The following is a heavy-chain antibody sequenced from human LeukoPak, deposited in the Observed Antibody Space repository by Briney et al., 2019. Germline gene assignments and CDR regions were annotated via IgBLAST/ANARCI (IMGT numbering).Heavy chain of an antibody. V-gene: IGHV4-4*07. J-gene: IGHJ4*02. Sequence: SETLSLTCTVSGGSISSYYWSWIRQPAGKGLEWIGRIHNSGSTNYNPSLKSRVTMSVDTSKNQFSLKLSSVTAADTAVYYCARDQYYYDSSGYLFDYWGQGTLVTVSS. D-gene: IGHD3-22*01. CDR2: IHNSGST. CDR3: ARDQYYYDSSGYLFDY. CDR1: GGSISSYY.